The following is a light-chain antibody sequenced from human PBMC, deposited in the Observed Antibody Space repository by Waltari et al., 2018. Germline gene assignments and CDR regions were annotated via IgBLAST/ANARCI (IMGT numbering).Light chain of an antibody. CDR3: SSYAGGNTLV. V-gene: IGLV2-8*01. CDR1: SSDVGRYKF. Sequence: QPALTQPPSASGSLGHSVTISCTGSSSDVGRYKFVPWYQQYPGKAPKLRFYEAFKRPPGAPDRYSGSKSDNTASLTVSGLQPEDEADYYCSSYAGGNTLVFGGGTRLTVL. CDR2: EAF. J-gene: IGLJ2*01.